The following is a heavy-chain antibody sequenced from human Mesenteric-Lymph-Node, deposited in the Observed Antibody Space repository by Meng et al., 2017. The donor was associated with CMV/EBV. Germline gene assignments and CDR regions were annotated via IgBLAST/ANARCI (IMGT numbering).Heavy chain of an antibody. CDR2: INPNSGGT. CDR1: GYTFTGYY. Sequence: ASVKVSCKASGYTFTGYYMHWVRQAPGQGLEWMGWINPNSGGTNYAQKFQGRVTMTRDTSISTAYMELSRLRSDDTAVYYCARDRPSTLLWFGELLGDYYYGMDVWGQGTTVTVFS. D-gene: IGHD3-10*01. CDR3: ARDRPSTLLWFGELLGDYYYGMDV. V-gene: IGHV1-2*02. J-gene: IGHJ6*02.